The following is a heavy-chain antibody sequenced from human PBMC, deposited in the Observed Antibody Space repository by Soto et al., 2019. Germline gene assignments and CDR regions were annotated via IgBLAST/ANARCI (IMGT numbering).Heavy chain of an antibody. Sequence: QITLKESGPTLVKPTQTLTLTCTFSGFSLSTSGVGVGWIRQPPGKALEWLALIYWDDDKRYSPSLKSRLTITKDTSKNQVVLTMTNMDTVDTATYYCAHSCTATRFDPWGQGTLVTVSS. J-gene: IGHJ5*02. V-gene: IGHV2-5*02. CDR2: IYWDDDK. CDR3: AHSCTATRFDP. CDR1: GFSLSTSGVG. D-gene: IGHD5-18*01.